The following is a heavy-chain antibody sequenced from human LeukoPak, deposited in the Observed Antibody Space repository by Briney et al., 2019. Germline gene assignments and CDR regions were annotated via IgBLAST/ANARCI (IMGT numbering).Heavy chain of an antibody. CDR3: ARAAGPRRNWFDP. J-gene: IGHJ5*02. V-gene: IGHV3-48*01. Sequence: GGSLRLSCAASGFTFSSYSMNWVRQAPGKGLEWVSYIISSSSTIYYADSVKGRFTISRDNAKNSLYLQMNSLRAEDTAVYYCARAAGPRRNWFDPWGQGTLVTVSS. CDR1: GFTFSSYS. CDR2: IISSSSTI.